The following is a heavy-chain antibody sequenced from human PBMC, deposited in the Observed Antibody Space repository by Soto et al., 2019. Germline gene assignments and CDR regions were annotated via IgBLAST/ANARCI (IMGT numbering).Heavy chain of an antibody. J-gene: IGHJ4*02. V-gene: IGHV3-15*01. CDR2: IKSKADGGTT. CDR1: GFTFSNAW. CDR3: TTEWIQLWSSAGY. Sequence: GGSLRLSCAASGFTFSNAWMSWVRQAPGKGLEWVGRIKSKADGGTTDYAAPVKGRFTISRDDSKNTLYLQMNSLKTEDTAVYYCTTEWIQLWSSAGYWGQGTLVTVSS. D-gene: IGHD5-18*01.